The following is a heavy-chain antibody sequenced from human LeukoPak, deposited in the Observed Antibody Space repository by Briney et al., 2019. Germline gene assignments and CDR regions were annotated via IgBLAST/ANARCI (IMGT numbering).Heavy chain of an antibody. CDR2: IYYSGST. CDR3: ARGGSGSYSPDY. Sequence: SETLSLTCTVSGGSISSGDYYWSWIRQPPGKGLEWIGYIYYSGSTHYNPSLKSRVTISVDASKNQFSLKLSSVTAADTAVYYCARGGSGSYSPDYWGQGTLVTVSS. CDR1: GGSISSGDYY. D-gene: IGHD3-10*01. V-gene: IGHV4-30-4*01. J-gene: IGHJ4*02.